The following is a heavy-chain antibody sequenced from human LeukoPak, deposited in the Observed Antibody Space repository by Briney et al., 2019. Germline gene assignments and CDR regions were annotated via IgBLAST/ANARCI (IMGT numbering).Heavy chain of an antibody. CDR2: INYSGST. J-gene: IGHJ4*02. Sequence: PSETLSLTCTVSGGSISSGDYYWSWIRQPPGKGLEWIGYINYSGSTYYTLSLKSRVTISVDTSKTQFSLMLSSVTAADTAVYYWARETSLSSTMESWNARDNYYDSSGYYDYWGQGTLVTVSS. V-gene: IGHV4-30-4*08. CDR1: GGSISSGDYY. D-gene: IGHD3-22*01. CDR3: ARETSLSSTMESWNARDNYYDSSGYYDY.